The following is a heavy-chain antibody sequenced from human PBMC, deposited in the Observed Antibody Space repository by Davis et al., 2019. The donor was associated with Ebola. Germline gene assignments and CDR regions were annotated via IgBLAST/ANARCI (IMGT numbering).Heavy chain of an antibody. CDR1: GHTFTDSN. V-gene: IGHV1-2*06. J-gene: IGHJ4*02. D-gene: IGHD4-11*01. Sequence: ASVTVSCLASGHTFTDSNIHRPRQAPGQGLEWLGRVILKSGATNYAQKFQGRVTMTRDTSISTVYMELSSLRYEDTADYYCARGHNYAHEYWGQGTLVTVSS. CDR3: ARGHNYAHEY. CDR2: VILKSGAT.